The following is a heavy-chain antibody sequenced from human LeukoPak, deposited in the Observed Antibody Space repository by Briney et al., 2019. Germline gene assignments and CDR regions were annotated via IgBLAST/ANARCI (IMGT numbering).Heavy chain of an antibody. Sequence: GESLRLSGSGSGFNLEDFGMNWVRQAPGKGLEWVAGISWDGDGTSYADSVRGRFTISRDNAKKSLYLQMNTLRAGDTALYYCARDMSATCYSLEDWGQGTLVTVS. CDR2: ISWDGDGT. D-gene: IGHD2-2*01. J-gene: IGHJ4*02. V-gene: IGHV3-20*04. CDR3: ARDMSATCYSLED. CDR1: GFNLEDFG.